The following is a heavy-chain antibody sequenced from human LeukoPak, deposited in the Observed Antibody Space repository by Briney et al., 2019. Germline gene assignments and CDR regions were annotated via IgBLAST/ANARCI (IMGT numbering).Heavy chain of an antibody. J-gene: IGHJ5*01. V-gene: IGHV3-74*01. D-gene: IGHD6-19*01. Sequence: PGGSLRLSFAASGFTFSNYWMHWVRQAPGKGLECISRNNSKGSNIGYADFVRGRFPISRDNAKRTLYLQMSSLRAEDPAVYYCLFGRYGGGFDSWGQGTLVIVSS. CDR1: GFTFSNYW. CDR2: NNSKGSNI. CDR3: LFGRYGGGFDS.